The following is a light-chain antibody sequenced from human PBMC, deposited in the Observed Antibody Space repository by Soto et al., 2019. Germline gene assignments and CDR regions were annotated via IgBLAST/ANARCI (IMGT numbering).Light chain of an antibody. CDR1: ESIRSY. J-gene: IGKJ1*01. CDR3: QQSHATPWT. CDR2: GAS. V-gene: IGKV1-39*01. Sequence: DIQMTQSPSSLSASVGDRVTITCRASESIRSYLNWYQQKPGEAHRLLIHGASSLPSGVPSRFSGSGSGTDFTLTISSLQPEDFATYFCQQSHATPWTFGQGTKV.